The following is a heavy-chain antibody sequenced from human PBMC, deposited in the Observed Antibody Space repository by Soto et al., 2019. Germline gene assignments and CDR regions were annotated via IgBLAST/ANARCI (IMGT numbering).Heavy chain of an antibody. Sequence: SETLSLTCTVSGGSISSGGYYWSWIRQHPGKGLEWIGYIYYSGSTYYNPSLKSRVTISVDTSKNQFSLKLSSVTAADTAVYYCARDAGPYYYGSGSYPPDYYYYYGMDVWGQGTTVTVSS. J-gene: IGHJ6*02. CDR2: IYYSGST. V-gene: IGHV4-31*03. CDR3: ARDAGPYYYGSGSYPPDYYYYYGMDV. CDR1: GGSISSGGYY. D-gene: IGHD3-10*01.